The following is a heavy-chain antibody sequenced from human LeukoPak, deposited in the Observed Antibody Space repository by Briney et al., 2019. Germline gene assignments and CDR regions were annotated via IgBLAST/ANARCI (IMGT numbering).Heavy chain of an antibody. CDR2: IWCDGSNK. J-gene: IGHJ4*02. CDR3: ARDINSGWSFDY. V-gene: IGHV3-33*01. CDR1: GFTFSSYG. Sequence: GGSLRLSCAASGFTFSSYGMHWVRQAPGKGLEWVAVIWCDGSNKYYADSVKGRFTISRDNSKNTLYLQMSSLRAEDTAVYYCARDINSGWSFDYWGQGTLVTVSS. D-gene: IGHD6-19*01.